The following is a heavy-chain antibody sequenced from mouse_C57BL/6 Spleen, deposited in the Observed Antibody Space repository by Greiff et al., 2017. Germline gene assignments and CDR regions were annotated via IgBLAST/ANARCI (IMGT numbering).Heavy chain of an antibody. V-gene: IGHV14-1*01. CDR3: TPNYYGSSYSYFDV. CDR2: IDPEDGAT. Sequence: VQLQQSGAELVRPGASVKLSCTASGFNIKDYYMHWVKQRPEQGLEWIGRIDPEDGATEYAPKFQGKATMTADTSSNTAYLQLSRLTSEDTAVYYCTPNYYGSSYSYFDVWGTGTTVTVSS. J-gene: IGHJ1*03. CDR1: GFNIKDYY. D-gene: IGHD1-1*01.